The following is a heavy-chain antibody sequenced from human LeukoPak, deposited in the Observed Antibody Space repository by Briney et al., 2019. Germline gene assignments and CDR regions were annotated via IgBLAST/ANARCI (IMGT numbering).Heavy chain of an antibody. CDR2: ISSSGSTI. J-gene: IGHJ5*02. CDR3: ARDRDNWNSGWFDP. D-gene: IGHD1-7*01. Sequence: GGSLILSCAASGFTFSSYEMNWVRQAPGKGLEWVSYISSSGSTIYYADSVKGRFTISRDNAKNSLYLQMNSLRAEDTAVYYCARDRDNWNSGWFDPWGQGTLVTVSS. V-gene: IGHV3-48*03. CDR1: GFTFSSYE.